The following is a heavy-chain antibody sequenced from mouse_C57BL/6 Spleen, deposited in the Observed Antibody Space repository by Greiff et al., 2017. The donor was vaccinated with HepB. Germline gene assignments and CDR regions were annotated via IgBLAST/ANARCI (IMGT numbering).Heavy chain of an antibody. D-gene: IGHD2-2*01. CDR1: GYSITSGYY. CDR2: ISYDGSN. J-gene: IGHJ4*01. V-gene: IGHV3-6*01. CDR3: ARDLYYGYDGYAMDY. Sequence: DVKLVESGPGLVKPSQSLSLTCSVTGYSITSGYYWNWIRQFPGNKLEWMGYISYDGSNNYNPSLKNRISITRDTSKNQFFLKLNSVTTEDTATYYCARDLYYGYDGYAMDYWGQGTSVTVSS.